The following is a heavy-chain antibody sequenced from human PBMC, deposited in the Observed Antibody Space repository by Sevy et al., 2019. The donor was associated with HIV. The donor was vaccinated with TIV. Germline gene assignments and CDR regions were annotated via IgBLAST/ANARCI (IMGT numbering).Heavy chain of an antibody. CDR1: GFTFSSYA. D-gene: IGHD6-13*01. V-gene: IGHV3-30-3*01. CDR2: ISYDGSNK. Sequence: GGSLRLSCAASGFTFSSYAMHWVRQAPGKGLEWVAVISYDGSNKYYADSVKGRFTISRDNSKNTLYLQMNSLRAEDTAVYYCARERSARGTYSSSWYDPTGVDAFDIWGQGTMVTVSS. CDR3: ARERSARGTYSSSWYDPTGVDAFDI. J-gene: IGHJ3*02.